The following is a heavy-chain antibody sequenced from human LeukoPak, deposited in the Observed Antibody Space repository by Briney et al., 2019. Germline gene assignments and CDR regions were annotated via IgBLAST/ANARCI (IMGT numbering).Heavy chain of an antibody. CDR3: ARSWLSYDFWSGYSNHDAFDI. V-gene: IGHV4-4*07. J-gene: IGHJ3*02. Sequence: SETLSLTCTVSGGSISSYYWSWIRQPPGKGLEWIGRIYTSGSTNYNPSLKSRVTMSVDTSKNQFSLKLSSVTAADTAVYYCARSWLSYDFWSGYSNHDAFDIWGQGTMVTVSS. D-gene: IGHD3-3*01. CDR1: GGSISSYY. CDR2: IYTSGST.